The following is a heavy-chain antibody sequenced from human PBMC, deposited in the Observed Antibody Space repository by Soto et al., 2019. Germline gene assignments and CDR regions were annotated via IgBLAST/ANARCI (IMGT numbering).Heavy chain of an antibody. D-gene: IGHD3-3*01. CDR3: AMRGYYDFWSGPYYYMDV. V-gene: IGHV3-23*01. CDR2: ISGSGGST. J-gene: IGHJ6*03. Sequence: PGGSLRLSCAASGFTFSSYAMSWVRQAPGKGLEWVSAISGSGGSTYYADSVKGRFTISRDNSKNTLYLQMNSLRAEDTAVYYCAMRGYYDFWSGPYYYMDVWGKGTTVTVS. CDR1: GFTFSSYA.